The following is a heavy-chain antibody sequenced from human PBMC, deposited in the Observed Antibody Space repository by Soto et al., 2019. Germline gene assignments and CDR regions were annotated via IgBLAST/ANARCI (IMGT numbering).Heavy chain of an antibody. V-gene: IGHV3-15*01. CDR2: IKSKTDGGTT. CDR3: ARGTGSYDAFDI. J-gene: IGHJ3*02. CDR1: GFTFSNAW. Sequence: GGSLRLSCAASGFTFSNAWMSWVRQAPGKGLEWVGRIKSKTDGGTTDYAAPVKGRFTISRDDSKNTLYLQMNSLRAEDTAVYYCARGTGSYDAFDIWGQGTMVTVSS.